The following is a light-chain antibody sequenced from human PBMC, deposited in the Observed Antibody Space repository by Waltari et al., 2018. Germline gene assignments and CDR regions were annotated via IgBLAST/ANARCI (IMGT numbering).Light chain of an antibody. J-gene: IGLJ1*01. CDR1: SSNIGTNY. CDR3: AAWDDTLTGYV. V-gene: IGLV1-47*01. CDR2: TNK. Sequence: QSVLTQPPSASGTPGQRVTISCSGSSSNIGTNYVYWYQQLPGTAPKLLIYTNKKRTSGVPNRFSGSKSGTSGSLAISGLRSEDEADYFCAAWDDTLTGYVFGPGTKVTVL.